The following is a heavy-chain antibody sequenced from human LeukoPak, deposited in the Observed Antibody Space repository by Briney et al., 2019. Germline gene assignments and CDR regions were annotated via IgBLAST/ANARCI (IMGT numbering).Heavy chain of an antibody. CDR1: GFTFSSYS. CDR2: ISSSSSYI. J-gene: IGHJ4*02. D-gene: IGHD3-9*01. Sequence: GGSLRLSCAASGFTFSSYSMNWVRQAPGKGLEWVSSISSSSSYIYYADSVKGRFTISRDNAKNSLYLQMNSLRAEDTAVYYCARGRGELRYFDWLLDYWGQGTLVTVSS. V-gene: IGHV3-21*01. CDR3: ARGRGELRYFDWLLDY.